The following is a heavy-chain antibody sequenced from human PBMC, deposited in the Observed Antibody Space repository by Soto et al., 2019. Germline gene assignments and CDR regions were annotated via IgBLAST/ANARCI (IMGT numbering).Heavy chain of an antibody. D-gene: IGHD3-22*01. V-gene: IGHV4-39*07. CDR3: ARGSGDYYDSSGVLGNWFDP. Sequence: SETLSLTCTVSGDSISSSAHYWGWIRQPPGKGLEWIGNIYYTGSTYYNPSLKSRLTISVDTSKNQFSLKLSSVTAADTAVYYCARGSGDYYDSSGVLGNWFDPWGQGTLVTVSS. J-gene: IGHJ5*02. CDR2: IYYTGST. CDR1: GDSISSSAHY.